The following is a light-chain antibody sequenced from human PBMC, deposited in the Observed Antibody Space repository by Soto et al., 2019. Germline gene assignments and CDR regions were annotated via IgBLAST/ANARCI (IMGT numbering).Light chain of an antibody. CDR3: QQLNNYSRT. Sequence: IQLTQSPSSLSATVGDRVTITCRASQGISNYLVWYQQKPGKAPNLLIYGASTLQSGVPSRFSGSGSGTDFTLTIDSLQPEDDATYYCQQLNNYSRTFRPGTKVDIK. CDR2: GAS. V-gene: IGKV1-9*01. J-gene: IGKJ3*01. CDR1: QGISNY.